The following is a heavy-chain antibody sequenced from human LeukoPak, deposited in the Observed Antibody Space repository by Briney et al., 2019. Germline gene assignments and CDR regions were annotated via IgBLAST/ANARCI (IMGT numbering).Heavy chain of an antibody. J-gene: IGHJ5*02. CDR3: AKWFGELQNWFDP. Sequence: ASVKVSCKASGGTFSSYAISWVRQAPGQGLEWMGRIIPIFGTANYAQKFQGRVTITTDESTSTAYMELSSLRSDDTAVYYCAKWFGELQNWFDPWGQGTLVTVSS. D-gene: IGHD3-10*01. CDR1: GGTFSSYA. CDR2: IIPIFGTA. V-gene: IGHV1-69*05.